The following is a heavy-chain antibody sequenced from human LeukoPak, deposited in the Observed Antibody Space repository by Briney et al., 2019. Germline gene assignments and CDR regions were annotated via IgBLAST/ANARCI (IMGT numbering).Heavy chain of an antibody. CDR2: INQDGSEK. Sequence: GGSLRLSCAASGFTFTSHWMSWVRQAPGKGLEWVANINQDGSEKYYVDSVKGRFTISRDNAKNSLFEQMNSLRAEDTGVYYCARGYSYYYNGMDVWGQGTTVTVS. CDR1: GFTFTSHW. CDR3: ARGYSYYYNGMDV. V-gene: IGHV3-7*02. D-gene: IGHD2-15*01. J-gene: IGHJ6*02.